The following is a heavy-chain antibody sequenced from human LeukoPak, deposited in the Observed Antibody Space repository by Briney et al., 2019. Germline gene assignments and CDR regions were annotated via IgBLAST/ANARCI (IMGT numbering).Heavy chain of an antibody. V-gene: IGHV3-23*01. CDR2: ISGSGSDT. CDR1: GFTFSHSA. D-gene: IGHD3-10*01. J-gene: IGHJ4*02. Sequence: GGSLRLSCAASGFTFSHSAMSWVRQAPGKGLEWISTISGSGSDTNYADSVRGRLIISRDNSKNSLYLQMNSLRAEDMALYYCARGNYATGLNWGQGTLVTVSS. CDR3: ARGNYATGLN.